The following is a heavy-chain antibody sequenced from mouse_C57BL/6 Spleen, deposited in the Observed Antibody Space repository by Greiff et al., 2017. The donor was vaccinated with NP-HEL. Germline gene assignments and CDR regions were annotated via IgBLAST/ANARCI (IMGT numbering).Heavy chain of an antibody. CDR2: IYPGDGDT. J-gene: IGHJ4*01. CDR1: GYAFSSYW. V-gene: IGHV1-80*01. Sequence: QVQLQQSGAELVKPGASVKISCKASGYAFSSYWMNWVKQRPGKGLEWIGQIYPGDGDTNYNGKFKGKATLTADKSSSTAYMQLSSLTSEDSAVYFCATAYYSNPYAMDYWGQGTSVTVSS. D-gene: IGHD2-5*01. CDR3: ATAYYSNPYAMDY.